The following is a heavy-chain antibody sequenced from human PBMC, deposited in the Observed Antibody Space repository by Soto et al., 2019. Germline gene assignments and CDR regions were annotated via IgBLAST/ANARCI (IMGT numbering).Heavy chain of an antibody. CDR1: GFTFTSSA. V-gene: IGHV1-58*01. D-gene: IGHD5-12*01. CDR3: AADPLLGWLRHDAFDI. Sequence: SVKVSCKASGFTFTSSAVQWVRQARGQRLKWIGWIVVGSGNTNYAQKFQERVTITRDMSTSTAYMELSSLRSEDTAVYYCAADPLLGWLRHDAFDIWGQGTMVTVSS. J-gene: IGHJ3*02. CDR2: IVVGSGNT.